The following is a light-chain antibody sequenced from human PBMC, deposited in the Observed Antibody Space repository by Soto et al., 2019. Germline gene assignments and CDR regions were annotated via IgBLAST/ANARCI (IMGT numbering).Light chain of an antibody. V-gene: IGKV1-5*01. J-gene: IGKJ5*01. Sequence: DSVTMTCRASQNISTSLAWYQHKPGKAPTLLMFDVSNLESGVPSRFSGSGSGTEFTLTISSLHSDDFATYYCQQYDYSRTFGQGTRLEI. CDR3: QQYDYSRT. CDR1: QNISTS. CDR2: DVS.